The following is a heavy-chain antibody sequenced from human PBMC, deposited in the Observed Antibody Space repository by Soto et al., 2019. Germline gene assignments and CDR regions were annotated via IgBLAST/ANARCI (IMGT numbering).Heavy chain of an antibody. J-gene: IGHJ6*02. Sequence: LRLSCAASGFTFSSYWMSWVRQAPGKGLEWVANIKQDGSEKYYVDSVKGRFTISRDNAKNSLYLQMNSLRAEDTAVYYCARDGITMVRGATLYYYYYGMDVWGQGTTVTVSS. CDR3: ARDGITMVRGATLYYYYYGMDV. D-gene: IGHD3-10*01. CDR1: GFTFSSYW. CDR2: IKQDGSEK. V-gene: IGHV3-7*03.